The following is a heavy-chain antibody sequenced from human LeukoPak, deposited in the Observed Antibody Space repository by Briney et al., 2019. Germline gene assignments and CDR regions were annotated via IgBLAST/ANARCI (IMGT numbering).Heavy chain of an antibody. D-gene: IGHD2-15*01. J-gene: IGHJ4*02. Sequence: SETLSLTCTLSGGSISRSDYFWGWVRQPPGKGLEWIGSIHYSGNTYYNPSLESRVTISLDTSQNQFSLKLSSVTAADTAVYYCAGSRGGGPKPQAGYYFDYWGQGTLVTVSS. CDR2: IHYSGNT. CDR1: GGSISRSDYF. CDR3: AGSRGGGPKPQAGYYFDY. V-gene: IGHV4-39*07.